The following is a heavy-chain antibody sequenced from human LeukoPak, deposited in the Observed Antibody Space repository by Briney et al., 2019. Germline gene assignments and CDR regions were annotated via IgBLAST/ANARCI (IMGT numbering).Heavy chain of an antibody. CDR3: ARDGQWLAGGPNPVPKFDY. CDR1: GYTFTSYG. V-gene: IGHV1-18*04. D-gene: IGHD6-19*01. Sequence: ASVKISCKTSGYTFTSYGISWVRHPPAQGLEWMRWSSAYSGNTNYEKKFQGRVTITTDTSTSTAYMELRSLRSDETAVYYCARDGQWLAGGPNPVPKFDYWGQGTLVTVSS. CDR2: SSAYSGNT. J-gene: IGHJ4*02.